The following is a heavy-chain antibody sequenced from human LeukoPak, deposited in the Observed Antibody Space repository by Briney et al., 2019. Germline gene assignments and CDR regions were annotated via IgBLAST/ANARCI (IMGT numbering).Heavy chain of an antibody. D-gene: IGHD2-15*01. Sequence: SETLSLTCAVYGGSFSGYYWSWIRQPPGKGLEWIGEINHSGSTNYNPSLKSRVTISVDTSKNQFSLKLSSVTAADTAVYYCARGIVVVAQLGYYYYYMDVWGKGTTVTISS. CDR1: GGSFSGYY. J-gene: IGHJ6*03. CDR3: ARGIVVVAQLGYYYYYMDV. CDR2: INHSGST. V-gene: IGHV4-34*01.